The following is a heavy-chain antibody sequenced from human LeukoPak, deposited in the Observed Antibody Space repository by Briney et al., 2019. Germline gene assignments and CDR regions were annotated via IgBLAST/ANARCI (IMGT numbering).Heavy chain of an antibody. CDR2: ITPIFGTA. CDR3: ATRMVRGVIIPGGDYYYGMDV. V-gene: IGHV1-69*01. D-gene: IGHD3-10*01. CDR1: GGTFSSYA. Sequence: SVKVSCKASGGTFSSYAISWVRQAPGQGLEWMGGITPIFGTANYAQKFQGRVTITADESTSTAYMELSSLRSEDTAVYYCATRMVRGVIIPGGDYYYGMDVWGKGTTVTVSS. J-gene: IGHJ6*04.